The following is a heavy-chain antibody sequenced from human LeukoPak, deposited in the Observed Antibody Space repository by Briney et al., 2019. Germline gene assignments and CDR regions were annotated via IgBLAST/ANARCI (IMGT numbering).Heavy chain of an antibody. Sequence: PSETLSLACAVSGGSISNYYWSGIRQPPGKGLEWIGYIYYTGSTNYNPSLKSRVTISVDTSKNQFSLKLSSVTAADTAVYYCARVARYSSSWYFPDYWGQGTLVTVSS. D-gene: IGHD6-13*01. V-gene: IGHV4-59*01. CDR3: ARVARYSSSWYFPDY. CDR1: GGSISNYY. CDR2: IYYTGST. J-gene: IGHJ4*02.